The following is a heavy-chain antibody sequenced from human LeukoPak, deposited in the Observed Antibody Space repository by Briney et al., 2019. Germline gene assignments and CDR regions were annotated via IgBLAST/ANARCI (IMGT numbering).Heavy chain of an antibody. J-gene: IGHJ6*02. CDR2: IYYSGST. D-gene: IGHD3-10*01. V-gene: IGHV4-59*08. CDR3: ARLRMVRGVIGYYGMDV. Sequence: SETPSLTCTVSGGSISSYYWSWIRQPPGKGLEWIGYIYYSGSTNYNPSLKSRVTISVDTSKNQFSLKLSSVTAADTAVYYCARLRMVRGVIGYYGMDVWGQGTTVTVSS. CDR1: GGSISSYY.